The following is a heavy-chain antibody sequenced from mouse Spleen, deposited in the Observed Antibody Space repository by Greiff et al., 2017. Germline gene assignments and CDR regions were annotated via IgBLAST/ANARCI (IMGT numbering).Heavy chain of an antibody. Sequence: LVKTGASVKISCKASGYSFTGYYMHWVKQSHGKSLEWIGYISCYNGATSYNQKFKGKATFTVDTSSSTAYMQFNSLTSEDSAVYYCARSEGNHPYYYAMDYWGQGTSVTVSS. CDR2: ISCYNGAT. D-gene: IGHD2-1*01. J-gene: IGHJ4*01. V-gene: IGHV1S34*01. CDR3: ARSEGNHPYYYAMDY. CDR1: GYSFTGYY.